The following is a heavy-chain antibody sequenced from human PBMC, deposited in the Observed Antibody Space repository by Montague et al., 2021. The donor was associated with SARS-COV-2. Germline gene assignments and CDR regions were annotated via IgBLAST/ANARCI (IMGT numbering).Heavy chain of an antibody. V-gene: IGHV4-61*02. D-gene: IGHD2-2*01. CDR3: ASQEGVVVPAAQEDYYYHGMDA. CDR1: GGSISTSSYY. J-gene: IGHJ6*02. Sequence: TLSLTCTVSGGSISTSSYYWTWIRQPAGKGLEWIGRIYSSGNTNYNPSLKSRVTMSVDTSKNQFSLNLSSVTAADTAVYYCASQEGVVVPAAQEDYYYHGMDAWGQGTLVTVSS. CDR2: IYSSGNT.